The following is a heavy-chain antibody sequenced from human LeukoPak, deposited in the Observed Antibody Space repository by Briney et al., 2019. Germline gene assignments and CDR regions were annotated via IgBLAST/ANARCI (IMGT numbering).Heavy chain of an antibody. CDR3: ARVFYPPDYDILTGEWQSFDY. J-gene: IGHJ4*02. CDR1: GFTFSSYW. Sequence: PGGSLRLTCAASGFTFSSYWMSWVRQAPGKGLEWVANIKQDGSEKYYVDSVKGRFTISRDNAKNSLYLQMNSLRAEDTAVYYCARVFYPPDYDILTGEWQSFDYWGQGTLVTVSS. CDR2: IKQDGSEK. V-gene: IGHV3-7*01. D-gene: IGHD3-9*01.